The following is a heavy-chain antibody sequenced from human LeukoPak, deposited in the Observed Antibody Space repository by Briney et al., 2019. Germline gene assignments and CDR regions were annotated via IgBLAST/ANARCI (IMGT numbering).Heavy chain of an antibody. CDR2: ISGYNGNT. Sequence: GASVKVSCKASGYTFTSYGISWVRQAPGQGLEWMGWISGYNGNTNYAPKVQGRVTMTTDTSTSTAYMEVRSLRSDDTAVYYCARDRGEMATIFFDFWGQGTLVTVSS. D-gene: IGHD5-24*01. V-gene: IGHV1-18*01. CDR1: GYTFTSYG. J-gene: IGHJ4*02. CDR3: ARDRGEMATIFFDF.